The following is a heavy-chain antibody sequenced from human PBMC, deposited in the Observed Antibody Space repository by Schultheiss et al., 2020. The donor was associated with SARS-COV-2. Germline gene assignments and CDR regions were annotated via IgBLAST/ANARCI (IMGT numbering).Heavy chain of an antibody. CDR3: ARALALGVRYFDL. V-gene: IGHV3-23*01. CDR1: GFTFSSYA. Sequence: GESLKISCAASGFTFSSYAMSWVRQAPGKGLEWVSGISGSGGSTYYADSVKGRFTISRDNAKNSLYLQMNSLRAEDTAVYYCARALALGVRYFDLWGRGTLVTVSS. D-gene: IGHD3-3*02. CDR2: ISGSGGST. J-gene: IGHJ2*01.